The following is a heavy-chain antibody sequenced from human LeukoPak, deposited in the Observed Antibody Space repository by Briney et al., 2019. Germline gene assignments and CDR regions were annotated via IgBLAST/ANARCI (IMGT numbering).Heavy chain of an antibody. CDR2: MNPNSGNT. J-gene: IGHJ5*02. D-gene: IGHD3-10*01. Sequence: ASVKVSCKASGYTFTSYDINWVRQATGQGLEWMGWMNPNSGNTGYAQKFQGRVTMTRNTSISTAYMELSSLRSEDTAVYYCAREGCGSGSWRDWFDPWGQGTLVTVSS. CDR3: AREGCGSGSWRDWFDP. V-gene: IGHV1-8*01. CDR1: GYTFTSYD.